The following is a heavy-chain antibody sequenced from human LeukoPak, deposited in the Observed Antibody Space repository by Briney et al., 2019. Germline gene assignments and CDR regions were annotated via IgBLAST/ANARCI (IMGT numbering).Heavy chain of an antibody. CDR3: TIESSPNPRIYYFHY. D-gene: IGHD2/OR15-2a*01. CDR1: GFSFRNAW. V-gene: IGHV3-15*01. Sequence: GGSLRLSCGASGFSFRNAWMSWVRQAPGKGLEWVGRIKSKADGGTTDYAAPVKGRFTISRDDSKNTLFLQMNSLKTEDTAVYYCTIESSPNPRIYYFHYWGQGSLVTVSS. CDR2: IKSKADGGTT. J-gene: IGHJ4*02.